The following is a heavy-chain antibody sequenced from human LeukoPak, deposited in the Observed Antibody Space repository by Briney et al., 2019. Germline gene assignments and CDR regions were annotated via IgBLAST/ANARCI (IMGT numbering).Heavy chain of an antibody. Sequence: GGSLRLSRAASGFTFSNYAMSWVRQAPGKGLEWVSAIDGSGDNTDHADSVKGRFSISRDNSRNTLYLQMNSLRAEDTAVYHCAKHDYGVFKDFDYWGQGTLVTVSS. V-gene: IGHV3-23*01. D-gene: IGHD4-17*01. CDR3: AKHDYGVFKDFDY. J-gene: IGHJ4*02. CDR1: GFTFSNYA. CDR2: IDGSGDNT.